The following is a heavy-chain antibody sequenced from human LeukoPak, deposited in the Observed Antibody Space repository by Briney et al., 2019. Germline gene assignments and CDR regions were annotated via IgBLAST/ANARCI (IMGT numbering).Heavy chain of an antibody. Sequence: GGSLRLSCAVSGFTFSSYAMSWVRQAPGKGLEWVSAISGSGGSTYYADSAKGRFTISRDNSKNTLYLQMNSLRAEDTAVYYCAKRRGSGWPYYFDYWGQGTLVTVSS. V-gene: IGHV3-23*01. CDR2: ISGSGGST. CDR3: AKRRGSGWPYYFDY. CDR1: GFTFSSYA. D-gene: IGHD6-19*01. J-gene: IGHJ4*02.